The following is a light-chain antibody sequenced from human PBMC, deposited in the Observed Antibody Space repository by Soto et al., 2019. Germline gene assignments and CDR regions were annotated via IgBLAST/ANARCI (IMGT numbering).Light chain of an antibody. CDR3: SSYAGSSNV. CDR1: SSDVGGYNY. Sequence: QSVLTQPPSASGSPGQSVGISCTGTSSDVGGYNYVSWYQQHPGKAPKLMIYEVNKRPSGVPDRFSGSKSGNTASLTVSGLQAEGEADYYCSSYAGSSNVFGTGTKVTV. CDR2: EVN. J-gene: IGLJ1*01. V-gene: IGLV2-8*01.